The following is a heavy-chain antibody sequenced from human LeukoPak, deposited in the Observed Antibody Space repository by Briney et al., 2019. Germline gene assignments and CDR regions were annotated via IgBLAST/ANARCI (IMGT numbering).Heavy chain of an antibody. J-gene: IGHJ4*02. V-gene: IGHV3-48*01. D-gene: IGHD6-19*01. CDR2: ISSSSSTT. CDR3: ARYATVAAHRDFDY. CDR1: GFTFISYA. Sequence: GGSLRLSCAASGFTFISYAIHWVRQAPGKGLEWVSYISSSSSTTYYADSVKGRFTISRDNAKNSLYLQMNSLRAEDTAVYYCARYATVAAHRDFDYWGQGTLVTVSS.